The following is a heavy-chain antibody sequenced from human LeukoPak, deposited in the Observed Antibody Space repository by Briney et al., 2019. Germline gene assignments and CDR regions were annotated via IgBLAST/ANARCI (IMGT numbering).Heavy chain of an antibody. CDR2: ITPIFGTA. Sequence: GSSVKVSCKASGGTFSSYAISWVRQAPGQGLEWMGRITPIFGTANYAQMFQGRVTITTDESTSTAYMELSSLRSEDTAVYYCAIRTRLNYYDSSGYYWDYWGQGTLVTVSS. D-gene: IGHD3-22*01. V-gene: IGHV1-69*05. CDR3: AIRTRLNYYDSSGYYWDY. J-gene: IGHJ4*02. CDR1: GGTFSSYA.